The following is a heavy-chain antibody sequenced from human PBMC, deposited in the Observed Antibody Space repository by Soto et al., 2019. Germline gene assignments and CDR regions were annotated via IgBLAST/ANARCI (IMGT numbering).Heavy chain of an antibody. CDR3: ARGVGRSSWTSFDS. Sequence: SETLSLTCTVSGGSISSDYWSWIRQPAGKGLEWIGRIYTSENTHYNPSLRSRVSMSLDTSKNQLPLNLSSVTAADTAVYYCARGVGRSSWTSFDSWGQGTLVTVSS. V-gene: IGHV4-4*07. CDR2: IYTSENT. J-gene: IGHJ4*02. D-gene: IGHD6-13*01. CDR1: GGSISSDY.